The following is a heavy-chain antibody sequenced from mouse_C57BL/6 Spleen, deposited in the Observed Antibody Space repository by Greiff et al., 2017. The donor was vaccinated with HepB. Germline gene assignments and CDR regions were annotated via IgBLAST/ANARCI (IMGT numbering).Heavy chain of an antibody. CDR3: ARRDYGSSYYFDY. D-gene: IGHD1-1*01. J-gene: IGHJ2*01. CDR2: IDPSDSET. V-gene: IGHV1-52*01. CDR1: GYTFTSYW. Sequence: SGAELVRPGSSVKLSCKASGYTFTSYWMHWVKQRPIQGLEWIGNIDPSDSETHYNQKFKDKATLTVDKSSSTAYMQLSSLTSEDSAVYYCARRDYGSSYYFDYWGQGTTLTVSS.